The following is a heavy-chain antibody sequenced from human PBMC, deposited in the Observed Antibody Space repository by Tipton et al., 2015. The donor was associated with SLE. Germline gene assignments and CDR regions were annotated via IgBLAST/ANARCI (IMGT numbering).Heavy chain of an antibody. D-gene: IGHD5-24*01. V-gene: IGHV4-31*03. CDR2: IYNSENT. CDR1: GGSIRSGGYY. Sequence: TLSLTCTVSGGSIRSGGYYWSWIRPQPGKGLEWIGYIYNSENTYYNPSLKSRVSMSVDTSKNQFSLKLGSVTAADTAVYYCARERRDGYNYYFDYWGQGTLVTVSS. J-gene: IGHJ4*02. CDR3: ARERRDGYNYYFDY.